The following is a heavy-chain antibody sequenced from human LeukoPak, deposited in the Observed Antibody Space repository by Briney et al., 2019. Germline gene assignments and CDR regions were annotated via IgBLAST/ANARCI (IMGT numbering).Heavy chain of an antibody. D-gene: IGHD6-19*01. V-gene: IGHV3-23*01. Sequence: GGSLRLSCAASGFTFSSYAMSWVRQAPGKGLEWASAISGSGGSTYYADSVKGRFTISRDNSKNTLYLQMNSLRAEDTAVYYCAKGPRIAVAGGPFGYWGQGTLVTVSS. CDR1: GFTFSSYA. J-gene: IGHJ4*02. CDR2: ISGSGGST. CDR3: AKGPRIAVAGGPFGY.